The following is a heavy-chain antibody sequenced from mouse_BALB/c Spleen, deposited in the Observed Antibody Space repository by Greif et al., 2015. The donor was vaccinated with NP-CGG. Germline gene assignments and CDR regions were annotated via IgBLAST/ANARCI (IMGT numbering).Heavy chain of an antibody. Sequence: LKQSGSELVRPGASVKLSCKASGYTFTSYWVHWVKQRPGQGLEWIGNIYPGSGSTNYDEKFKSKATLTIDTSSSTAYMQLSSLTSEDSAVYYCTRSRNYWFAYWGQGTLVTVSA. D-gene: IGHD2-1*01. CDR3: TRSRNYWFAY. J-gene: IGHJ3*01. CDR1: GYTFTSYW. CDR2: IYPGSGST. V-gene: IGHV1S22*01.